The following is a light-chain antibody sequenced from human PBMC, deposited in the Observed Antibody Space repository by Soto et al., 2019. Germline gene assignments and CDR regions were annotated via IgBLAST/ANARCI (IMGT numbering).Light chain of an antibody. V-gene: IGLV1-44*01. CDR2: SNN. CDR3: AAWDDSRKAVL. Sequence: QSVLTQPPSASWTPGQRVTISCSGSSSNIGSNTVNWYQQLPGTAPKLLIFSNNQRPSGVPDRFSGSRSGTSASLAITGLQSGDEANYYCAAWDDSRKAVLFGGGTKLTVL. J-gene: IGLJ3*02. CDR1: SSNIGSNT.